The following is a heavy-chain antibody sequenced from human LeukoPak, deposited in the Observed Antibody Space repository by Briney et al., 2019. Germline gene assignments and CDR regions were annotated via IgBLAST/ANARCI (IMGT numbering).Heavy chain of an antibody. CDR2: INPSGGGT. J-gene: IGHJ5*02. D-gene: IGHD3-22*01. CDR3: ARADEYDSSDL. V-gene: IGHV1-46*01. CDR1: GYTFTSYY. Sequence: ASVTVSCKASGYTFTSYYMHWVRQAPGQGLEWMGMINPSGGGTGYAQKVQGRVTVTTDTSTSTAYMELRSLRSDDTAIYYCARADEYDSSDLWGQGTLVTVSS.